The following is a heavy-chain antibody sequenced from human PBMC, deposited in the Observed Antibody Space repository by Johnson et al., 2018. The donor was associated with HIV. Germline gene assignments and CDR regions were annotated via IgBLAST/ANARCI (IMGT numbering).Heavy chain of an antibody. J-gene: IGHJ3*02. CDR2: ISWNSGSI. Sequence: VQLVESGGGLVQPGRSLRLSCAASGFTFDDYAMHWVRQAPGKGLEWVSGISWNSGSIGYADSVKGRFTISRDNSKNTLYLQMNSLRAEDTAVYYCAKESRGAPGAFDIWGQGTMVTVSS. CDR1: GFTFDDYA. CDR3: AKESRGAPGAFDI. V-gene: IGHV3-9*01. D-gene: IGHD3-10*01.